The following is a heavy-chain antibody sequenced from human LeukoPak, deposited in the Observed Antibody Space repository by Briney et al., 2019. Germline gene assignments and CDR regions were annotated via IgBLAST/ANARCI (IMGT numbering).Heavy chain of an antibody. J-gene: IGHJ3*02. V-gene: IGHV1-18*01. Sequence: PQASVKVSCKASGYTFTSYGISWVRQAPGQGLEWMGWISAYNSNTNYAQKLQGRVTMTTDTSTSTAYMELRSLRSDDTAVYYCVRSGYCYGGTCHSGAFDIWGQGTVVTVSS. CDR2: ISAYNSNT. CDR3: VRSGYCYGGTCHSGAFDI. CDR1: GYTFTSYG. D-gene: IGHD2-15*01.